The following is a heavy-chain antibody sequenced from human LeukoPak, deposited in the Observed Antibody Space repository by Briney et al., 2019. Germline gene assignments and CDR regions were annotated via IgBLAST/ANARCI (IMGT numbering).Heavy chain of an antibody. CDR3: ARGYIWNDQKPTNWFDP. D-gene: IGHD1-1*01. CDR2: INPNSGGT. Sequence: ASVKVSCKASGYTFTGYYMHWVRQAPGQGLEWMGWINPNSGGTNYAQKFQGRVTMTRDTSISTAYMELSRLRSDDTAVYYCARGYIWNDQKPTNWFDPWGQGTLVTVSS. J-gene: IGHJ5*02. CDR1: GYTFTGYY. V-gene: IGHV1-2*02.